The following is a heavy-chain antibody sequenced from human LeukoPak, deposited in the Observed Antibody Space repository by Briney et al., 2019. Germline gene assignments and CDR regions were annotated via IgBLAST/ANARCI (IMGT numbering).Heavy chain of an antibody. J-gene: IGHJ4*02. CDR2: ISAYNGNT. Sequence: GSVKVSCKASGYTFTSYGISWVRQAPGQGLEWMGWISAYNGNTNYAQKLQGRVTMTTDTSTSTAYMELRSLRSDDTAVYYCARAGSGSCYKAVDYWGQGTLVTVSS. D-gene: IGHD3-10*01. V-gene: IGHV1-18*01. CDR3: ARAGSGSCYKAVDY. CDR1: GYTFTSYG.